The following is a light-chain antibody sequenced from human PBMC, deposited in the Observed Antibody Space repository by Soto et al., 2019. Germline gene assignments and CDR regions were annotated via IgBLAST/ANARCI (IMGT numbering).Light chain of an antibody. J-gene: IGLJ1*01. CDR1: SSNIGAGYD. V-gene: IGLV1-40*01. Sequence: QSVLTQPPSVSGAPGQRVTISCTGSSSNIGAGYDVHWYQQLPGTAPKLLIYGNSNRPSVVPDRFSGSKSGTSASLAITGLQAEDEADYYCQSYASSLSAFYVFGTGTKVTVL. CDR3: QSYASSLSAFYV. CDR2: GNS.